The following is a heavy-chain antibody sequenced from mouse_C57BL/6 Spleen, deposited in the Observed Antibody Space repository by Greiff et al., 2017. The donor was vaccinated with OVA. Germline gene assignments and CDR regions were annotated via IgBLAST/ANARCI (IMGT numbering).Heavy chain of an antibody. CDR1: GYTFTDHT. J-gene: IGHJ4*01. CDR2: IYPRDGST. Sequence: VKVVESDAELVKPGASVKISCKVSGYTFTDHTIHWMKQRPEQGLEWIGYIYPRDGSTKYNEKFKGKATLTADKSSSTAYMQLNSLTSEDSAVYFCASHYYGSSWNAMDYWGQGTSVTVSS. V-gene: IGHV1-78*01. CDR3: ASHYYGSSWNAMDY. D-gene: IGHD1-1*01.